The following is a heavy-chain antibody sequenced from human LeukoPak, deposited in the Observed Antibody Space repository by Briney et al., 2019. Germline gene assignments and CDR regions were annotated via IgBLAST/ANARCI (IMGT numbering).Heavy chain of an antibody. D-gene: IGHD6-13*01. Sequence: QPGGSLRLSCAAPGFTVSSNYMSWVRQAPGKGLEWVSVIYSGGTTYYADSVKGRFTISRDNAKNSLYLQMNSLRAEDTAVYYCAREAPDSSSGEPGGAFDIWGQGTMVTVSS. CDR2: IYSGGTT. CDR1: GFTVSSNY. CDR3: AREAPDSSSGEPGGAFDI. V-gene: IGHV3-66*01. J-gene: IGHJ3*02.